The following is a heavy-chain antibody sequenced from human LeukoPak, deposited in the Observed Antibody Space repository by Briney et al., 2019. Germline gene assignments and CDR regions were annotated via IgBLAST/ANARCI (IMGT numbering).Heavy chain of an antibody. CDR2: INYSGIT. Sequence: SEILSLTCTVSGDSISSDYLSWIRQPPGKGREWIGYINYSGITNYNPSLKSRVTISVDTSKNQFSLKLSSVTAADTAVYYCARHRPGERRFDPWGQGTLVTVSS. CDR3: ARHRPGERRFDP. V-gene: IGHV4-59*08. D-gene: IGHD3-16*01. CDR1: GDSISSDY. J-gene: IGHJ5*02.